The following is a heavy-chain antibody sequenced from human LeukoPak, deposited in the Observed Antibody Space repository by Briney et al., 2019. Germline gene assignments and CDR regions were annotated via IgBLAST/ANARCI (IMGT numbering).Heavy chain of an antibody. Sequence: GGSLRLSCAASGFTFSSYAMHWVRQAPGKGLEWVAVISYDGSNKYYADSVKGRFTISRDNSKNTLYLQMNSLRAEDTAVYYCASDRRSGSHGRGSWIRYYFDYWGQGTLVTVSS. CDR2: ISYDGSNK. J-gene: IGHJ4*02. V-gene: IGHV3-30-3*01. CDR3: ASDRRSGSHGRGSWIRYYFDY. D-gene: IGHD1-26*01. CDR1: GFTFSSYA.